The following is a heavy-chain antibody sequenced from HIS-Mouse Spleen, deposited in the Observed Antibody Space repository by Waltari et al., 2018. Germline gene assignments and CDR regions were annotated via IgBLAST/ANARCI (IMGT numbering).Heavy chain of an antibody. Sequence: QVQLVQSGAEVKKPGASVKVACKASGYTFTGYYMHWVRQAPGQGLEWVGWINPNSGGTNYAKKFQGRVTMTRDTSISTAYMELSRLRSDDTAVYYCARDPTLDAFDIWGQGTMVTVSS. CDR2: INPNSGGT. V-gene: IGHV1-2*02. CDR1: GYTFTGYY. CDR3: ARDPTLDAFDI. J-gene: IGHJ3*02.